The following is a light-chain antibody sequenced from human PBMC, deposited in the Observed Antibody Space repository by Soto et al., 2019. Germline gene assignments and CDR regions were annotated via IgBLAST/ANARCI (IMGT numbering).Light chain of an antibody. J-gene: IGLJ1*01. CDR2: EVS. CDR3: SPSTSTDTLVV. V-gene: IGLV2-14*01. Sequence: QSALTQPASVSGSPGQSITISCTGTRSDVGGYNYVSWYQQHPGKAPKLIIYEVSNRPSGVSNRFSGSKSGNTASLTISGLQAEDGADYYCSPSTSTDTLVVLGTGTKGTVL. CDR1: RSDVGGYNY.